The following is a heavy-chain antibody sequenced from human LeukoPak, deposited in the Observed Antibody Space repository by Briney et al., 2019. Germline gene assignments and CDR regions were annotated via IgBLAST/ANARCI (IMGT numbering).Heavy chain of an antibody. CDR1: GFTFSSFW. Sequence: GGSLRLSCAVSGFTFSSFWMHWVRQAPGKGLVWVSRINSDGSTTNYADSVKGRFTISRDNAKSTLYLQMNSLRAEDTAVYYCAKAYDGAARNWGQGTLVTLSS. CDR2: INSDGSTT. J-gene: IGHJ4*02. CDR3: AKAYDGAARN. D-gene: IGHD6-6*01. V-gene: IGHV3-74*01.